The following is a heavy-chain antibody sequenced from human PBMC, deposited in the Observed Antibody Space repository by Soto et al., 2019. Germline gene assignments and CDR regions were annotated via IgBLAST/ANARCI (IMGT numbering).Heavy chain of an antibody. V-gene: IGHV3-23*01. Sequence: EVQLLESGGGLVQPGGSLRLSCGASGFTFSSYAMRWVRQAPGKGLEWASAISGSGDSTYYADSVKGRFTISRDNSKNTLYLQMNSLRAEDTAVYYCARRGSGSYYDYWGQGTLVTVSS. CDR1: GFTFSSYA. CDR2: ISGSGDST. J-gene: IGHJ4*02. D-gene: IGHD1-26*01. CDR3: ARRGSGSYYDY.